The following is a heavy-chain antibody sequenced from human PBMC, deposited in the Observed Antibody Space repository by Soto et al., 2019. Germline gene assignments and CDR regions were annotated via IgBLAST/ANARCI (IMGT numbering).Heavy chain of an antibody. CDR1: GYTFTSYG. J-gene: IGHJ4*02. D-gene: IGHD3-22*01. V-gene: IGHV1-18*04. CDR2: ISAYNGNT. CDR3: ARDLDDSSGYYSPSFDY. Sequence: ASVKVSCKASGYTFTSYGISWVRQAPGQGLEWMGWISAYNGNTNYAQELQGRVTMTTDTSTSTAYMELRSLRSDDTAVYYCARDLDDSSGYYSPSFDYWGQGTLVSVSS.